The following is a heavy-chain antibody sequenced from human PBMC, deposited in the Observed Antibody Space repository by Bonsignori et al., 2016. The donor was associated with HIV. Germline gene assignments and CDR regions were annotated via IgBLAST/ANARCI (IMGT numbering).Heavy chain of an antibody. J-gene: IGHJ4*02. Sequence: GGSLRLSCAASGFTFSSYAMSWVRQAPGKGLEWVSAISGSGGSTYYADSVKGRFTISRDNSKNTLYLQMNSLRAEDTAVYYCAALNYYDSSGYPYYWGQGTLVTVSS. D-gene: IGHD3-22*01. CDR1: GFTFSSYA. CDR3: AALNYYDSSGYPYY. CDR2: ISGSGGST. V-gene: IGHV3-23*01.